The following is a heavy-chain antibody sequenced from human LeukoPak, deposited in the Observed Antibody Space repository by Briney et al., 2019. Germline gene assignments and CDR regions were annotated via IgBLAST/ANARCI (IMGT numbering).Heavy chain of an antibody. J-gene: IGHJ3*02. Sequence: GGSLRLSCAASGFTFDDYGMSWVRQAPGKGLEWISGINWNGGSTGYADSVKGRFTISRDNAKNSPYLQMNSLRAEDTALYYCARGLGSNPMGAFDIWGQGTMVTVSS. V-gene: IGHV3-20*04. D-gene: IGHD5-24*01. CDR2: INWNGGST. CDR3: ARGLGSNPMGAFDI. CDR1: GFTFDDYG.